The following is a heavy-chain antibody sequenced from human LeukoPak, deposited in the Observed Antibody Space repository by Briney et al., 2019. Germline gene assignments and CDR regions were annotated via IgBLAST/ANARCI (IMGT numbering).Heavy chain of an antibody. Sequence: GGSLSLSCAASGFAISSNYMTWVRQAPGKGRERGSVIYSGGSTDYANSVKGRITISRDNSKNTLYLQMNSLRAEDTTPWVWWLLDYCGQGTLVTVSS. V-gene: IGHV3-53*01. J-gene: IGHJ4*02. D-gene: IGHD5-12*01. CDR2: IYSGGST. CDR3: WLLDY. CDR1: GFAISSNY.